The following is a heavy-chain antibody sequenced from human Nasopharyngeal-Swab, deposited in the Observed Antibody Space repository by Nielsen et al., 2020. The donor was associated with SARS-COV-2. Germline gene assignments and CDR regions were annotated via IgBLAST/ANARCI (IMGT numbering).Heavy chain of an antibody. J-gene: IGHJ5*02. V-gene: IGHV6-1*01. D-gene: IGHD1-1*01. Sequence: SCAISGDSVSSNSAAWNWIRQSPSRGLEWLGRTYYRSKWYNDYAVSVKSRITINPDTSKNQFSLQLNSVTPEDTAVYYCAREWENWNRDWFDPWGQGTLVTVSS. CDR3: AREWENWNRDWFDP. CDR1: GDSVSSNSAA. CDR2: TYYRSKWYN.